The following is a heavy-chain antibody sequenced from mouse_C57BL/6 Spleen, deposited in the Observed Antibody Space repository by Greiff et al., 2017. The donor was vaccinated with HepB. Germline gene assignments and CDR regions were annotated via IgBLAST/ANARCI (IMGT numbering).Heavy chain of an antibody. J-gene: IGHJ3*01. CDR3: ARHRYDGYYSFAY. CDR1: GYTFTSYW. Sequence: VQLQQPGAELVKPGASVKLSCKASGYTFTSYWMHWVKQRPGQGLEWIGMIHPNSGSTNYNEKFKSKATLTVDKSSSTAYMQLSSLTSEDSAVYYCARHRYDGYYSFAYWGQGTLVTVSA. D-gene: IGHD2-3*01. CDR2: IHPNSGST. V-gene: IGHV1-64*01.